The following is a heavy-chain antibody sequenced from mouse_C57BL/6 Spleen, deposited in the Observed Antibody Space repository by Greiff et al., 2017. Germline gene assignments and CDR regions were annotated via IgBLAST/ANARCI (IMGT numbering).Heavy chain of an antibody. CDR2: IDPSDSYT. J-gene: IGHJ2*01. Sequence: VQLQQPGAELVMPGASVKLSCKASGYTFTSYWMHWVKQRPGQGLEWIGEIDPSDSYTNYNQKFKGKSTLTVDKSSSTAYMQLSSLTSEDSAVYYCARSGDYADYWGQGTTLTVSS. CDR3: ARSGDYADY. CDR1: GYTFTSYW. D-gene: IGHD2-4*01. V-gene: IGHV1-69*01.